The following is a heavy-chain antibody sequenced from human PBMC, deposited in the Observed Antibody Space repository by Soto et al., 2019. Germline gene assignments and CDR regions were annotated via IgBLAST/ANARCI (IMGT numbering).Heavy chain of an antibody. V-gene: IGHV4-61*01. CDR3: ARDKWITMFRGVIIPTYYYYGMDV. CDR2: IDYSGST. Sequence: QVQLQESGPGLVKPSETLSLTCTVAGGSVSSCSDSWRWIRQPPGKGLEWIGWIDYSGSTNYNPSLKRRGTISVDTSKNQFALKLSSVTAADTAVYYCARDKWITMFRGVIIPTYYYYGMDVWGQGTTVTVSS. J-gene: IGHJ6*02. CDR1: GGSVSSCSDS. D-gene: IGHD3-10*01.